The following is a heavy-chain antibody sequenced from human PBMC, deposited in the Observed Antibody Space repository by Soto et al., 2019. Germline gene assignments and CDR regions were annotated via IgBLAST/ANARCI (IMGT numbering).Heavy chain of an antibody. V-gene: IGHV1-69*13. CDR1: GGTFSSYA. D-gene: IGHD2-15*01. CDR3: ARASHRRIRDNWFDP. J-gene: IGHJ5*02. CDR2: IIPIFGTA. Sequence: ASVKVSCKASGGTFSSYAISWVRQAPGQGLEWMGGIIPIFGTANYAQKFQGRVTITAGESTSTAYMELSSLRSEDTAVYYCARASHRRIRDNWFDPWGQGTLVTVSS.